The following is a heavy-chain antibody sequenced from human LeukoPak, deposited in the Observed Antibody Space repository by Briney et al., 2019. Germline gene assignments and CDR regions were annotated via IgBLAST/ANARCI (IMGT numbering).Heavy chain of an antibody. V-gene: IGHV4-39*01. Sequence: PSETLSLTSTVSGGSISISSYYWGWIRQPPGKGLEWIGSIYCSGSTYYNPSLKSRVTISVDTSKNQFSLKLSSVTAADTAVYYCARHRCSSTSCYFRAWYMDVWGKGTTVTVSS. J-gene: IGHJ6*03. D-gene: IGHD2-2*01. CDR1: GGSISISSYY. CDR3: ARHRCSSTSCYFRAWYMDV. CDR2: IYCSGST.